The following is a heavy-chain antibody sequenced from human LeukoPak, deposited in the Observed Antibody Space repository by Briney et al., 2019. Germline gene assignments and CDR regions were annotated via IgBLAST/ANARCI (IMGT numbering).Heavy chain of an antibody. CDR3: ARERTGYYYDSSGYTVSFQAGGFDY. D-gene: IGHD3-22*01. Sequence: PSETLSLTCTVSGGSISSSSYYWGWIRQPPGKGLEWIGSIYYSGSTYYNPSLKSRVTISVDTSKNQFSLKLSSVTAADTAVYYCARERTGYYYDSSGYTVSFQAGGFDYWGQGSLVTVSS. CDR2: IYYSGST. J-gene: IGHJ4*02. CDR1: GGSISSSSYY. V-gene: IGHV4-39*02.